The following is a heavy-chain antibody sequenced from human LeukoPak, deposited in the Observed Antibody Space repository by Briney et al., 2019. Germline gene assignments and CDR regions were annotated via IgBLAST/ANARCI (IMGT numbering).Heavy chain of an antibody. D-gene: IGHD1-26*01. J-gene: IGHJ4*02. CDR1: GGSISSYY. CDR3: ARFYSGSTMYYFDY. V-gene: IGHV4-59*12. Sequence: SETLSLTCTVSGGSISSYYWGWIRQPPGKGLEWIGYIYYSGSTNYNPSLKSRVTISVDTSKNQFSLKLSSVTAADTAVYYCARFYSGSTMYYFDYWGQGTLVTVSS. CDR2: IYYSGST.